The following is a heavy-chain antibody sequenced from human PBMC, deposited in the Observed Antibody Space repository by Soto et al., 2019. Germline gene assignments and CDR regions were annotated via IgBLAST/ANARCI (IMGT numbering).Heavy chain of an antibody. CDR1: GGSISGDDYF. V-gene: IGHV4-30-4*01. Sequence: LSLTCTVSGGSISGDDYFWSWIRQPPGKGLEWIGFIYYSGTYYNPSLKSRATISTDTSKNHFSLKLSSVTAADTAVYYCAGTGGYSYGDFDYWGQGTLVTVSS. CDR2: IYYSGT. J-gene: IGHJ4*02. D-gene: IGHD5-18*01. CDR3: AGTGGYSYGDFDY.